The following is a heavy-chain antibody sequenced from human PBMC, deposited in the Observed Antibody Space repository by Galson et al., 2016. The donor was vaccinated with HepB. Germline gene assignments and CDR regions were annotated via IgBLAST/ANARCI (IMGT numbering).Heavy chain of an antibody. CDR1: GFSLTTRGVG. CDR3: ARITSGWDTVIL. V-gene: IGHV2-5*02. CDR2: VYWDEDK. J-gene: IGHJ4*02. Sequence: PALVKPTQTLTLTCTFSGFSLTTRGVGVGWIRQPPGKALEWLALVYWDEDKRYSSSLKSRLTIFSDTSKNQVVLTMTDMDPVDTATYSCARITSGWDTVILWGQGILVTVSS. D-gene: IGHD5-18*01.